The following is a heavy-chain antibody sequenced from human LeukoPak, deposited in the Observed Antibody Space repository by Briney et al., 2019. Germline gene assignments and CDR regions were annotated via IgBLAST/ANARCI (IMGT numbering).Heavy chain of an antibody. CDR2: IKSDGITI. Sequence: GGSLRLSCAASGFTFSNYMMHWVRHAPGKGLVWVSRIKSDGITITYADSVKGRFTISRDNSKNTLYLEMSSLRAEDTAVYYCVRGGLWGQGTLVTVSS. J-gene: IGHJ4*01. CDR3: VRGGL. CDR1: GFTFSNYM. V-gene: IGHV3-74*01. D-gene: IGHD3-10*01.